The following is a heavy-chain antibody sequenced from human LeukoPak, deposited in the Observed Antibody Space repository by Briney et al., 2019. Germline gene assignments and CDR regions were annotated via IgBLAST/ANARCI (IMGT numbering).Heavy chain of an antibody. Sequence: SETLSLTCTVSGGSISSYYWSWIRQPPGKGLEWIGYIYYSGSTNYNPSLKSRVTISVDTSKNQFSLKLSSVTAADTAVYYCARLPDLRYCSSTSCYPSRLFDYWGQGTLVTVSS. CDR3: ARLPDLRYCSSTSCYPSRLFDY. CDR1: GGSISSYY. CDR2: IYYSGST. D-gene: IGHD2-2*01. J-gene: IGHJ4*02. V-gene: IGHV4-59*08.